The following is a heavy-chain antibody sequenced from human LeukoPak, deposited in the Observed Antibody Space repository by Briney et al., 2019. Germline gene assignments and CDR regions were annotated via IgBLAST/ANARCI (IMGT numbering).Heavy chain of an antibody. CDR1: GFTFDDYA. CDR2: ISWNSGSI. J-gene: IGHJ4*02. CDR3: AKDGELLSSYYFDY. D-gene: IGHD1-26*01. V-gene: IGHV3-9*01. Sequence: GGSLRLSCVASGFTFDDYAMHWVRQAPGKGLEWVSGISWNSGSIGYADSVKGRFTISRDNAKNSLYLQMNSLRAEDTALYYCAKDGELLSSYYFDYWGQGTLVTVSS.